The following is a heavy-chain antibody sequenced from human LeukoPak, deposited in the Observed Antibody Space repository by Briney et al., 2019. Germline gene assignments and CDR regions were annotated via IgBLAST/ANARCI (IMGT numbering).Heavy chain of an antibody. CDR3: SRDPRHSDY. Sequence: GGSLRLSCAASGFTFSSHGMSWVRQAPGKGLEWVSAISGSGGSTYYADSVKGRFTMSRDNSKNTLYLQMNSLRAEDTAVYYCSRDPRHSDYWGQGTLVTVSS. CDR1: GFTFSSHG. J-gene: IGHJ4*02. CDR2: ISGSGGST. V-gene: IGHV3-23*01.